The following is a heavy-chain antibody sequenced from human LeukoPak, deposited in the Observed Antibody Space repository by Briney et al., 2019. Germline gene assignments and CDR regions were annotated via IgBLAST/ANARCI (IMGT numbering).Heavy chain of an antibody. Sequence: GGSLRLSCAASGFTFSSYSMNWVRQAPGKGLEWVSSISSSGSYIYYADSVKGRFTISRDNAKNSLYLQMNSLRAEDTAVYYCARRAGAYSHPYDYWGQGTLVTVSS. J-gene: IGHJ4*02. CDR1: GFTFSSYS. CDR2: ISSSGSYI. CDR3: ARRAGAYSHPYDY. V-gene: IGHV3-21*04. D-gene: IGHD4/OR15-4a*01.